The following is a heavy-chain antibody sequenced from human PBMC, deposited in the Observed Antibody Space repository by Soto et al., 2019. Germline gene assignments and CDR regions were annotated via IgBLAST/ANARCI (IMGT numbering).Heavy chain of an antibody. D-gene: IGHD2-21*01. J-gene: IGHJ5*01. Sequence: SERLSRNARISLQSSMTYFGYWHRQPPGKGLEWIGYIYDDGTTDYNPSLKSRVTILLGMSKNQFSLKLSSVTAAVTAVYYCIASRSLFFLNPTECPDHQAPPLVDS. CDR1: LQSSMTYF. V-gene: IGHV4-59*03. CDR3: IASRSLFFLNPTECPDHQAPPLVDS. CDR2: IYDDGTT.